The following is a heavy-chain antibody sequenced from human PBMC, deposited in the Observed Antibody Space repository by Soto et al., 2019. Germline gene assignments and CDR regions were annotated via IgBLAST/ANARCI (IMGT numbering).Heavy chain of an antibody. CDR1: GGSISSGSFY. D-gene: IGHD3-9*01. CDR2: ISDSGSS. V-gene: IGHV4-31*03. CDR3: AITTFYDIFTAYYSLFDY. J-gene: IGHJ4*02. Sequence: QVQLQESGPGLVKPSQTLTLTCTVSGGSISSGSFYWSWIRQHPGKGLEWIGHISDSGSSYYNPSLESRVTISVGTSKNQFSLNLSAVTAAHTAVYFCAITTFYDIFTAYYSLFDYWGQGTLVTVSS.